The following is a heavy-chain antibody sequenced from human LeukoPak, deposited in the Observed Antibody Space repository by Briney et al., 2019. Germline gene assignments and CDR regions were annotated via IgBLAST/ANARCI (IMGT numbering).Heavy chain of an antibody. CDR1: GFTFINYG. CDR3: ARDNREQQLVPPTFDY. CDR2: VSGSGTST. V-gene: IGHV3-23*01. Sequence: GGSLRLSCAGSGFTFINYGMIWVRQAPGEGLEWVSSVSGSGTSTHYAASVKGRFTISRDNSKNTLYLQMNSLRAEDTAVYYCARDNREQQLVPPTFDYWGQGTLVTVSS. J-gene: IGHJ4*02. D-gene: IGHD6-13*01.